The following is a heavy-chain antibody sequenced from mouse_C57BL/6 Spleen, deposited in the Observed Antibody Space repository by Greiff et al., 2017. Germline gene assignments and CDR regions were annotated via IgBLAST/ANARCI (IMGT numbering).Heavy chain of an antibody. Sequence: QVQLQQSGAELVRPGASVTLSCKASGYTFTDYEMHWVKQTPVHGLEWIGAIDPETGGTAYNQKFKGKAILTADKSSSTAYMELRSLTSEDSAVYYWTSSATVVAYYFDYWGQGTTLTVSS. CDR3: TSSATVVAYYFDY. CDR1: GYTFTDYE. D-gene: IGHD1-1*01. V-gene: IGHV1-15*01. J-gene: IGHJ2*01. CDR2: IDPETGGT.